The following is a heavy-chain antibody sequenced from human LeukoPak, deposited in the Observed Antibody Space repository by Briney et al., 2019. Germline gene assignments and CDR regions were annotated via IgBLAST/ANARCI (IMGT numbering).Heavy chain of an antibody. J-gene: IGHJ4*02. CDR2: ISGSGGST. CDR1: GFTFSDYY. V-gene: IGHV3-23*01. CDR3: AKVYNWNDFFDY. D-gene: IGHD1-1*01. Sequence: PGGSLRLSCAASGFTFSDYYMSWIRQASGKGLEWVSAISGSGGSTYYADSVKGRFTISRDNSKNTLYLQMNSLRAEDTAVYYCAKVYNWNDFFDYWGQGTLVTVSS.